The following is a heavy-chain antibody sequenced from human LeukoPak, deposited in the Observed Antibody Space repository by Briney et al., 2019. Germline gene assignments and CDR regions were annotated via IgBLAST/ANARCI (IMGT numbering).Heavy chain of an antibody. D-gene: IGHD3-22*01. CDR1: GFTFSSYA. Sequence: AGGSLRLSCAASGFTFSSYAMSWVRHAPGKGLEWVSAISGSGGSTYYADSVKGRFTISRDNSKNTLYLQMNSLRAEDTAVYYCAKDLGEYYDSSGSYFDYWGQGTLVTVSS. V-gene: IGHV3-23*01. CDR3: AKDLGEYYDSSGSYFDY. J-gene: IGHJ4*02. CDR2: ISGSGGST.